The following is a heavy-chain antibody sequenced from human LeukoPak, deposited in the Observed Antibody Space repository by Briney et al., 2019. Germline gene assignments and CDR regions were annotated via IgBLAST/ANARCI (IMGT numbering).Heavy chain of an antibody. V-gene: IGHV1-2*02. CDR2: INPHSGGT. J-gene: IGHJ6*02. CDR3: ARDPEYYDFWSGSYGMDV. Sequence: ASVKVSCKASGYTFTGYYMHCVRQAPGQGLEWMGWINPHSGGTNYAQKFQGRVTMTRDTSISTAYMELSRLRSDDTAVYYCARDPEYYDFWSGSYGMDVWGQGTTVTVSS. D-gene: IGHD3-3*01. CDR1: GYTFTGYY.